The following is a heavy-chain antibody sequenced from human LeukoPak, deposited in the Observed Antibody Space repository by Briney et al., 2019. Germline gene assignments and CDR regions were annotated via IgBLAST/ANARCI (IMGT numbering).Heavy chain of an antibody. CDR2: IYHSGST. D-gene: IGHD1-1*01. CDR1: GGSISSGGYY. CDR3: ARDAGHQLSRRNYYAMDV. J-gene: IGHJ6*02. Sequence: SQTLSLTCTVSGGSISSGGYYWSWIRQPPGKGLEWIGYIYHSGSTYYNPSLKSRVTISVDTSKNQFSLKLSSVTAADTAVYYCARDAGHQLSRRNYYAMDVWGQGTTVTVSS. V-gene: IGHV4-30-2*01.